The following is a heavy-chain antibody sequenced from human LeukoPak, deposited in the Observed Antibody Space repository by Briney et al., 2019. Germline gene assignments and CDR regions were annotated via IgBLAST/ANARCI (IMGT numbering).Heavy chain of an antibody. CDR3: ARGFGYSYAQN. D-gene: IGHD5-18*01. Sequence: RASQTLSLTCTVSGGSISSYYWSWIRQPPGKGLEWIGYIYYSGSTNYNPSLKSRVTISVDTSKNQFSLKLSSVTAADTAVYYCARGFGYSYAQNWGQGTLVTVSS. V-gene: IGHV4-59*01. J-gene: IGHJ4*02. CDR1: GGSISSYY. CDR2: IYYSGST.